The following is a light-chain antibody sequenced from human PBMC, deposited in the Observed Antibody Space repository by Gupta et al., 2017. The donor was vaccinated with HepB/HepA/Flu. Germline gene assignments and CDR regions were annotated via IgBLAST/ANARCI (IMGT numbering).Light chain of an antibody. CDR3: QQYGSSPMYT. Sequence: MVLTQSPGTLSLLPRESATLSCRASQSVSSSYLAWYQQKPGYAPRILIYGASSRATGIADRFSGSGSGTDFTLTISRLEPEDFAVYYCQQYGSSPMYTFGQGTKLEIK. V-gene: IGKV3-20*01. CDR1: QSVSSSY. J-gene: IGKJ2*01. CDR2: GAS.